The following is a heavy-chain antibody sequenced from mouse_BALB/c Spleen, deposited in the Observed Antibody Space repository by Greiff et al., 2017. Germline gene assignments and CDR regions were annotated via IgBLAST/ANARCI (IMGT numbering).Heavy chain of an antibody. CDR2: ISSGGSYT. V-gene: IGHV5-6-4*01. Sequence: EVKLMESGGGLVKPGGSLKLSCAASGFTFSSYTMSWVRQTPEKRLEWVATISSGGSYTYYPDSVKVRFTISRDNAKNTLYLQMSSLKSEDTAMYYCTRAEYGNLYYFDYWGQGTTLTVSS. CDR3: TRAEYGNLYYFDY. D-gene: IGHD2-10*02. CDR1: GFTFSSYT. J-gene: IGHJ2*01.